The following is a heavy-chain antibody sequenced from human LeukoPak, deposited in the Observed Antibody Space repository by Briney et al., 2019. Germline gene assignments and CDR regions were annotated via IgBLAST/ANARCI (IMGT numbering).Heavy chain of an antibody. V-gene: IGHV4-4*07. CDR1: GGSISSYY. D-gene: IGHD6-19*01. J-gene: IGHJ3*02. CDR2: IYTGGST. Sequence: SETLSLTCTVSGGSISSYYWSWIRQPAGKGLEWIGRIYTGGSTNYNPSLKSRVTMSVDTSKNQFSLKLSSVTAADTAVYYCARGISSGWYGAFDIWGQGTMVTVSS. CDR3: ARGISSGWYGAFDI.